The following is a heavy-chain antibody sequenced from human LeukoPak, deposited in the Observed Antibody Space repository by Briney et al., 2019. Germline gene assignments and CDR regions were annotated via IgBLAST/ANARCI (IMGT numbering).Heavy chain of an antibody. J-gene: IGHJ4*02. D-gene: IGHD2-2*01. CDR2: ISGNGGNT. Sequence: GWCLRLFCAASGFTFSNSIMHWVRPAPGKGLEYVSSISGNGGNTYYADSVKGRFSISRDNSKNTLYHQKTSLTAGDTAVYYCVRERCSSTSCFYFDYWGQGTLVTVSS. V-gene: IGHV3-64D*06. CDR1: GFTFSNSI. CDR3: VRERCSSTSCFYFDY.